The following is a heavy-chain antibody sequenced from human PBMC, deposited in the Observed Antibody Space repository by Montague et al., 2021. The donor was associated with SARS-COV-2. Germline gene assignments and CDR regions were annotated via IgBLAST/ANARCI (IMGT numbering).Heavy chain of an antibody. CDR1: GFTFSNYA. V-gene: IGHV3-23*01. CDR2: INRSGSTT. J-gene: IGHJ3*02. CDR3: ATDPGAFDI. Sequence: SLRLSCAASGFTFSNYAMTWVRQAPGKGLEWVSVINRSGSTTYYTDSVKGRFTTSRDNSKNTLYLQMNSLRGEDTAVYYCATDPGAFDIWGQGTMVTVSS.